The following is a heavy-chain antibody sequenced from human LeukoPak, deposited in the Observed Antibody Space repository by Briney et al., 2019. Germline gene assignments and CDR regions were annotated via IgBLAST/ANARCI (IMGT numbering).Heavy chain of an antibody. CDR2: IIPIFGTA. CDR3: ASLGGRGY. J-gene: IGHJ4*02. Sequence: VASVKVSCKVAGGTFSSYAISWVRQAPGQGLEWMGGIIPIFGTANYAQKFQGRVTITTDESTSTAYMELSSLRSEDTAVYYCASLGGRGYWGQGTLVTVSS. V-gene: IGHV1-69*05. D-gene: IGHD2-15*01. CDR1: GGTFSSYA.